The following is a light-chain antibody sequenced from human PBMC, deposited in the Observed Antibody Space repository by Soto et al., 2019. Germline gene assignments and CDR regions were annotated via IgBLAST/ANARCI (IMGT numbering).Light chain of an antibody. Sequence: DIQMTQSPSSLSASVEDRVIITCRASQSISSYLNWYQQKPGKAPKLLIYAASTLQSGVPSGFSGSGSGTDFTLTISSLQPEDFATYYCQQSYNTPRTFGQGTKVEIK. CDR1: QSISSY. CDR2: AAS. CDR3: QQSYNTPRT. V-gene: IGKV1-39*01. J-gene: IGKJ1*01.